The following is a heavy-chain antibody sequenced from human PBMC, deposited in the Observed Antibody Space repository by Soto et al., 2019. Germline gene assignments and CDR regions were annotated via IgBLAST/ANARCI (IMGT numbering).Heavy chain of an antibody. CDR2: ISYDGSDK. J-gene: IGHJ4*02. CDR1: GFTFSSYA. Sequence: QVQLVESGGGVVQPGRSLRLSCAASGFTFSSYAMHWVRQAPGKGLEWVAVISYDGSDKYYADSVKGRSTISRDNSKNTLNLRMNSLRADDTAVYYCAKALGELSPESYDYWGQGTLITVSS. CDR3: AKALGELSPESYDY. V-gene: IGHV3-30*18. D-gene: IGHD3-16*02.